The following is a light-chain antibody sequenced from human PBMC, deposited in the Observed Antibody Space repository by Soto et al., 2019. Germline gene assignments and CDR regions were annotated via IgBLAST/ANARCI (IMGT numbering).Light chain of an antibody. Sequence: EIVMTQSPATLSVSPGERATLSCRASQSISSYLAWYQQKPGQAPRLLIYGASTRATGIPARFSGSGSGTDFTLTISRLEPEDFAVYFCQQYGSSPPTFGQGTKVDIK. J-gene: IGKJ1*01. CDR3: QQYGSSPPT. CDR1: QSISSY. V-gene: IGKV3-20*01. CDR2: GAS.